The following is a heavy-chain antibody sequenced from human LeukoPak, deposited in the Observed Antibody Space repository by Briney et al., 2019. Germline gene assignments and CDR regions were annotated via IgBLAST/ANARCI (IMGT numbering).Heavy chain of an antibody. Sequence: SETLSLTCAVYGGSFSGYYWSWIRQPPGKGLEWIGEINHSGSTNYNPSLKSRVTISVDTSRNQFSLKLSSVTAADTAVYYCARDPSSGGAFDIWGQGTMVTVSS. D-gene: IGHD2-15*01. V-gene: IGHV4-34*01. J-gene: IGHJ3*02. CDR3: ARDPSSGGAFDI. CDR1: GGSFSGYY. CDR2: INHSGST.